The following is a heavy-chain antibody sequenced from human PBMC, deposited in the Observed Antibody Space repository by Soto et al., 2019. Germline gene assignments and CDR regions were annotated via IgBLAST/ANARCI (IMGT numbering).Heavy chain of an antibody. Sequence: GSLRLSCAASGFTFSSYSMNWVRQAPGKGLEWVSSISSSSSYIYYADSVKGRFTISRDNAKNSLYLQMNSLRAEDTAVYYCAGGYYYDSSGYSPIDYWGQGTLVTVSS. CDR2: ISSSSSYI. J-gene: IGHJ4*02. D-gene: IGHD3-22*01. CDR1: GFTFSSYS. V-gene: IGHV3-21*01. CDR3: AGGYYYDSSGYSPIDY.